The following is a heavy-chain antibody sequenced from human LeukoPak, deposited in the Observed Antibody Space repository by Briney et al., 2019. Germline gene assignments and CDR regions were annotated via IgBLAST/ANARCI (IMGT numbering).Heavy chain of an antibody. CDR3: AKALRTVTLRGFDY. D-gene: IGHD4-17*01. J-gene: IGHJ4*02. V-gene: IGHV3-7*01. CDR1: GFTLRNDW. Sequence: QPGGSLRLSCAASGFTLRNDWMSWIRQAPGKGLEWVANIKEDGSERYYMDSAKGRFTISRDNAKNSLYLQMNSLRVEDTAVYYCAKALRTVTLRGFDYWGQGTLVTVSS. CDR2: IKEDGSER.